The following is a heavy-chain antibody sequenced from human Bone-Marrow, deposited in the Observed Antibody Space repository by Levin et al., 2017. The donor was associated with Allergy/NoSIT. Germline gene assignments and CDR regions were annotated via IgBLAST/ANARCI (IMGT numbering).Heavy chain of an antibody. CDR2: IYYSGST. CDR3: AGTPYYDYVWGSYRQEGGTRAIDY. J-gene: IGHJ4*02. V-gene: IGHV4-30-4*01. D-gene: IGHD3-16*02. Sequence: SETLSLTCTVSGGSISSGDYYWSWIRQPPGKGLEWIGYIYYSGSTYYNPSLKSRVTISVDTSKNQFSLKLSSVTAADTAVYYCAGTPYYDYVWGSYRQEGGTRAIDYWGQGTLVTVSS. CDR1: GGSISSGDYY.